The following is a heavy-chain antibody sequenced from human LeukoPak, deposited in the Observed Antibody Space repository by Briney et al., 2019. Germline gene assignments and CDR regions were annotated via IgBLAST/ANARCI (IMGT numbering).Heavy chain of an antibody. CDR2: ITASGDST. CDR1: GFPFSSYP. Sequence: PGGSLRLSCAGSGFPFSSYPISWVRQPPGKGLEWVSAITASGDSTYSADSVKGRFTISRDNSRNTLFLEMSSLRAKDTAVYYCAKEEGYYYDSGGYYVEYFQHWGQGTLVTVSS. CDR3: AKEEGYYYDSGGYYVEYFQH. V-gene: IGHV3-23*01. D-gene: IGHD3-22*01. J-gene: IGHJ1*01.